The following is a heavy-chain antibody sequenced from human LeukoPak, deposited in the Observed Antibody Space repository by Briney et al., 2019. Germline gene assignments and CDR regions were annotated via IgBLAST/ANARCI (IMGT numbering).Heavy chain of an antibody. V-gene: IGHV3-23*01. Sequence: GGSLRLSCTASGFSFSAYAMMWVRQAPGKGPEWVSAIRGSGVNTYYADSVKGRFTISRDNSKYTLFLQMNSLRAEDTAVYYCARDPNGDYIGAIDMWGPGTMVTVSS. D-gene: IGHD4-17*01. CDR3: ARDPNGDYIGAIDM. CDR1: GFSFSAYA. CDR2: IRGSGVNT. J-gene: IGHJ3*02.